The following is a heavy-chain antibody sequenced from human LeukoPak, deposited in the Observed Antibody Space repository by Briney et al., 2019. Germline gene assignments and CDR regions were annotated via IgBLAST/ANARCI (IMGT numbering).Heavy chain of an antibody. Sequence: GGSLRLSCAASGFTFSSNVMIWVRQAPGKGLEWVSSIPASGGSTYYADSVKGRFTISRDNSKNSLYLQMYSLRAEDTAVYYCAKESSGGWYFDYWGQGTLVTVSS. CDR3: AKESSGGWYFDY. V-gene: IGHV3-23*01. CDR1: GFTFSSNV. D-gene: IGHD6-19*01. CDR2: IPASGGST. J-gene: IGHJ4*02.